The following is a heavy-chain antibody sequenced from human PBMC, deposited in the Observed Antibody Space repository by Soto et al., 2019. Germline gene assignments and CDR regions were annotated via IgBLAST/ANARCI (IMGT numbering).Heavy chain of an antibody. V-gene: IGHV3-23*01. J-gene: IGHJ4*02. D-gene: IGHD6-6*01. Sequence: EVQLLESGGGLVQPGGSLRLSCAASGFTFSMSAMTWVRQAPGKGLEWVSTTGLNGRTTYYADSVKGRFTVSRDNSKNTLDFHMSSLRAEDTAVYYCATVHSTSRSFDYWGQGTLVTVSS. CDR3: ATVHSTSRSFDY. CDR1: GFTFSMSA. CDR2: TGLNGRTT.